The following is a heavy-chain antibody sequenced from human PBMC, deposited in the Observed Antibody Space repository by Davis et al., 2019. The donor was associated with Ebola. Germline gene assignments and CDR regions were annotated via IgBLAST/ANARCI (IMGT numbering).Heavy chain of an antibody. CDR2: MKQDGSEK. V-gene: IGHV3-7*01. CDR3: ASSYAMDV. Sequence: GESLKISCAASGFTFSSHAMSWVRQAPGKGLEWVANMKQDGSEKYYVDSVKGRFTISRDNAKNSLFLQMNSLRAEDTAVYYCASSYAMDVWGKGTTVTVSS. CDR1: GFTFSSHA. J-gene: IGHJ6*04.